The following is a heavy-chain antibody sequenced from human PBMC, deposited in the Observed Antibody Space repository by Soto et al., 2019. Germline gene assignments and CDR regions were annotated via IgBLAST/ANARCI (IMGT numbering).Heavy chain of an antibody. Sequence: SETLSLTCTVSGGSITSYYWRWIRQQPGLGLEWIAYIYYRGGTTCNPSLKSRGTISVYTPKNHFSLNLSSVTAADTAVYYGARVDRGAGTVDYWCQGTLLAVSS. V-gene: IGHV4-59*01. CDR1: GGSITSYY. CDR3: ARVDRGAGTVDY. CDR2: IYYRGGT. J-gene: IGHJ4*02. D-gene: IGHD6-19*01.